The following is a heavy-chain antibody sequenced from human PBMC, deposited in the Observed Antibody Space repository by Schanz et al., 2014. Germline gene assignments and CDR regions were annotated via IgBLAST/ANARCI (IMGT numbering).Heavy chain of an antibody. J-gene: IGHJ3*02. CDR3: ARGIITMVRGGDVGAFDI. V-gene: IGHV3-30*03. Sequence: QVQLVESGGGVVQPGRSLRLSCAASGITLSGYGLYWVRQAPGKGLEWVGFISFDGRNTGYAHSVKGRFTISRDNSKNTVNLQMNSLRAEDTAVYYCARGIITMVRGGDVGAFDIWGQGTMVTVSS. CDR2: ISFDGRNT. D-gene: IGHD3-10*01. CDR1: GITLSGYG.